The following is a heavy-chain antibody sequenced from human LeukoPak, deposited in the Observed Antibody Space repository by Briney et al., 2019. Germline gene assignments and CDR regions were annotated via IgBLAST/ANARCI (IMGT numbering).Heavy chain of an antibody. J-gene: IGHJ5*02. Sequence: GESLKISCKGSGYSFTSYWIGWVRQMPGKGLEWMGIIYPGDSDTRYSPSFQGQVTISADKSISTAYPQWSSLKASDTAMYYCARRAYYDFWSGYYRYNWFDPWGQGTLVTVSS. V-gene: IGHV5-51*01. D-gene: IGHD3-3*01. CDR2: IYPGDSDT. CDR3: ARRAYYDFWSGYYRYNWFDP. CDR1: GYSFTSYW.